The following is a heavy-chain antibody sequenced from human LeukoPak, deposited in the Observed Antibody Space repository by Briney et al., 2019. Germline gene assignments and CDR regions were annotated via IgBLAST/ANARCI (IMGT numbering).Heavy chain of an antibody. Sequence: GGSLRLSCAASGFTFSSYSMNWVRQAPGKGLEWVSSISSSSSYIYYADSVKGRFTISRDNAKNSLYLQMNSLRAEDTAVYYCARVSYSSSKTLDYWGQGTLVTVPS. CDR1: GFTFSSYS. CDR3: ARVSYSSSKTLDY. CDR2: ISSSSSYI. D-gene: IGHD6-6*01. V-gene: IGHV3-21*01. J-gene: IGHJ4*02.